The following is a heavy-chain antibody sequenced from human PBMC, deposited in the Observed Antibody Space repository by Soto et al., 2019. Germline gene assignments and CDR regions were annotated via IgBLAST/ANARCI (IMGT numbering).Heavy chain of an antibody. CDR2: IWYDGSNK. Sequence: QVQLVESGGGVVQPGRSLRLSCAASGFTFSSYGMHWVRQAPGKGLEWVAVIWYDGSNKYYADSVKGRFTISRDNSKNTLYLQMNSRRAEDTAVYYCARDSQYCSGGSCYSGYFQHWGQGTLVTVSS. V-gene: IGHV3-33*01. J-gene: IGHJ1*01. D-gene: IGHD2-15*01. CDR3: ARDSQYCSGGSCYSGYFQH. CDR1: GFTFSSYG.